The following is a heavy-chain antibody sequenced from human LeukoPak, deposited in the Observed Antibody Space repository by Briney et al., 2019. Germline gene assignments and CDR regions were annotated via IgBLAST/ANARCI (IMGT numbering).Heavy chain of an antibody. CDR1: GFTFSSYG. CDR2: IRYDGSNK. CDR3: ARDMGYSRRWFDP. D-gene: IGHD6-13*01. J-gene: IGHJ5*02. Sequence: PGGSLRLSCAASGFTFSSYGMHWVRQAPGKGLEWVAFIRYDGSNKYYADSVKGRFTISRDNSKNTLYLQMNSLRAEDTAVYYCARDMGYSRRWFDPWGQGTLVTVSS. V-gene: IGHV3-30*02.